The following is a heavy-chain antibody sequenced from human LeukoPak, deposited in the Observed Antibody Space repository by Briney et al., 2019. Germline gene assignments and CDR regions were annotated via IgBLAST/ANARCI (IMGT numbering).Heavy chain of an antibody. CDR3: ARDYDILTGPGYYYYYGMDV. CDR1: GFTFSSYA. Sequence: PGRPLRLSCAASGFTFSSYAMHWVRQAPGKGLEWVAVISYDGSNKYYADSVKGRFTISRDNSKNTLYLQMNSLRAEDTAVYYCARDYDILTGPGYYYYYGMDVWGQGTTVTVSS. CDR2: ISYDGSNK. V-gene: IGHV3-30-3*01. J-gene: IGHJ6*02. D-gene: IGHD3-9*01.